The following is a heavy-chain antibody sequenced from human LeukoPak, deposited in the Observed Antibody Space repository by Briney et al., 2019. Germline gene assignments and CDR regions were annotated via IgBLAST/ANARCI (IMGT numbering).Heavy chain of an antibody. D-gene: IGHD3-16*01. Sequence: GGSLRLSCAASGFTFNNYWIHWVRQAPGKGLVWVSRVNPGGSIANFADSVKGRFTISRDNAKNTVYLQTSSLTAEDTAVYYCVRGTYHAYYMDVWGKGTTITVSS. CDR1: GFTFNNYW. CDR2: VNPGGSIA. CDR3: VRGTYHAYYMDV. J-gene: IGHJ6*03. V-gene: IGHV3-74*01.